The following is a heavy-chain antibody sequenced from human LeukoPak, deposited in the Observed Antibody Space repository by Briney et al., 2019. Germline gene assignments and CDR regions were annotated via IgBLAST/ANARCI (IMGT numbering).Heavy chain of an antibody. CDR1: GGSISSYY. D-gene: IGHD3-10*01. CDR3: ARDSYGLNYGMDV. Sequence: SETLSLTCTVSGGSISSYYWSWIRQPPGKGLEWIGYIYYSGSTNYNPSLKSRVTMSVDTSKNQFSLKLSSVTAADTAVYYCARDSYGLNYGMDVWGQGTTVTVSS. V-gene: IGHV4-59*01. J-gene: IGHJ6*02. CDR2: IYYSGST.